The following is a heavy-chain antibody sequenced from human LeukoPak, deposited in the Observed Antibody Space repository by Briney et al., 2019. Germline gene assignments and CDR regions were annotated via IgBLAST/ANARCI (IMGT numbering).Heavy chain of an antibody. CDR2: ISSSGSGGNT. J-gene: IGHJ2*01. CDR1: GVTLSSYA. V-gene: IGHV3-23*01. Sequence: GGSLRLSCTASGVTLSSYAMSWARQAPGKGLEWVSGISSSGSGGNTYYADSVKGRFTISRDSSKNTLFLHMNTLRAEDTAIYYCAKDRTVGASYRYFDLWGRGTLVTVSS. D-gene: IGHD1-26*01. CDR3: AKDRTVGASYRYFDL.